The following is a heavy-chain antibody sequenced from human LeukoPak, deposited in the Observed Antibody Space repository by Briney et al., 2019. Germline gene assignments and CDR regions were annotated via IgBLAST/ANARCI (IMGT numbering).Heavy chain of an antibody. V-gene: IGHV4-59*12. CDR2: IYYTGST. CDR3: AREPTCSRFDP. J-gene: IGHJ5*02. Sequence: SETLSLTCTVSGDSISSYYWSWIRHPPGKGLEWIGYIYYTGSTNYNPSLESRVIISVDRSKSQFSLKLSAVTAADTAVYYCAREPTCSRFDPWGQGTLVTVSS. D-gene: IGHD3-10*02. CDR1: GDSISSYY.